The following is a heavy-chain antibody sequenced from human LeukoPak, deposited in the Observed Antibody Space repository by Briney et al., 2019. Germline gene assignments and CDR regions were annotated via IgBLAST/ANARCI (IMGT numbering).Heavy chain of an antibody. J-gene: IGHJ4*02. CDR3: AKDLSPDDYGRLDY. CDR1: GFTFSSYA. V-gene: IGHV3-23*01. Sequence: PGGSLRLSCAASGFTFSSYAMSWVRQAPGKGLEWVSAISGSGGSTYYADSVKGRFTISRDNSKNTLYLQMNSLRAEDTAVYYCAKDLSPDDYGRLDYWGQGTLVTVSS. CDR2: ISGSGGST. D-gene: IGHD4-17*01.